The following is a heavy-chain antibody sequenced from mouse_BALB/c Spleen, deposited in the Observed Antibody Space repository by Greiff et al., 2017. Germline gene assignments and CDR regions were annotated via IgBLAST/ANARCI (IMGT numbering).Heavy chain of an antibody. V-gene: IGHV4-1*02. Sequence: EVQLQQSGGGLVQPGGSLKLSCAASGFDFSRYWMSWVRQAPGKGLEWIGEINPDSSTINYTPSLKDKFIISRDNAKNTLYLQMSKVRSEDTALYYCARRGYGNYEAMDYWGQGTSVTVSS. D-gene: IGHD2-10*02. CDR2: INPDSSTI. CDR1: GFDFSRYW. J-gene: IGHJ4*01. CDR3: ARRGYGNYEAMDY.